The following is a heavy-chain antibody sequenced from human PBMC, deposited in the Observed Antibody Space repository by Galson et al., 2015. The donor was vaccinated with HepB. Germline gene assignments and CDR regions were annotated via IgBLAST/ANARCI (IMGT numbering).Heavy chain of an antibody. J-gene: IGHJ4*02. Sequence: TLSLTCAVSGGSISSGGYSWSWIRQPPGEGLEWIGYIYHSGSTYYNPSPRTRVTLSVDRSQNQFSLRLSSVTAADTAVYYCARAPYDSSYYSDFQYRGQGTLVTVSS. CDR3: ARAPYDSSYYSDFQY. CDR1: GGSISSGGYS. CDR2: IYHSGST. V-gene: IGHV4-30-2*01. D-gene: IGHD3-22*01.